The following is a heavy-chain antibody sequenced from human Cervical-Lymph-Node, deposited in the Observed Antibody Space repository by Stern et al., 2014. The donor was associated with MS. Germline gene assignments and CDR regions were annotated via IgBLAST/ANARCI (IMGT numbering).Heavy chain of an antibody. D-gene: IGHD2/OR15-2a*01. CDR3: ARERQQYCNSEGCSYWYFDL. V-gene: IGHV4-4*02. CDR1: GGSVSSTNW. Sequence: QVQLQESGPGLMKPSGTLSLTCAVSGGSVSSTNWQSCVRPPPGKGVEMSGNLHNGGSANYRPSLRSRVSISLDSSKNLLSLHLTSVTAADTAVYYCARERQQYCNSEGCSYWYFDLWGRGTLVTVSS. CDR2: LHNGGSA. J-gene: IGHJ2*01.